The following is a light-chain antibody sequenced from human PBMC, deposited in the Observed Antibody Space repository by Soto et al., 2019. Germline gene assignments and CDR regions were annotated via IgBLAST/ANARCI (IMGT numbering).Light chain of an antibody. Sequence: EMTMTQSPATLSVSPGERATLSCRASQSVGNNLAWYQQKPGQAPRLLIYDASTRATGIPARFSGSGSGAEFTLTISSLQSEDFAVYYCQQYNNWPMYTFGQGTKLEIK. CDR1: QSVGNN. V-gene: IGKV3-15*01. CDR3: QQYNNWPMYT. CDR2: DAS. J-gene: IGKJ2*01.